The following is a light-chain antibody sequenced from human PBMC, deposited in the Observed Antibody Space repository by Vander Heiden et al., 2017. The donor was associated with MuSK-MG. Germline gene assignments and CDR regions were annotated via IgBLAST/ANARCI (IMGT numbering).Light chain of an antibody. CDR2: GAS. CDR1: QSVSSN. V-gene: IGKV3-15*01. J-gene: IGKJ1*01. CDR3: QQYNNWPPWT. Sequence: EIVMTQSPATLSVSPGERVTLSCRASQSVSSNLAWYQQKPGQAPSLVIFGASTRATGIPARFSGSGSGTEFTLSISSLQSEDFAIYYCQQYNNWPPWTFGQGTKVEIK.